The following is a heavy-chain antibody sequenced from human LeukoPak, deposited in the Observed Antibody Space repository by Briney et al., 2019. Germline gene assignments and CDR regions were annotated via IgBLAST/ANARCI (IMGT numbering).Heavy chain of an antibody. J-gene: IGHJ3*02. Sequence: SETLSLTCAVYGGSFSGYYWSWIRQPPGKGLEWIGEINHSGSTNYNPSLKSRVTISVDTSKNQFSLKLSSVTAADTAVYYCARGLGGRLRFLEWSPELDAFDIWGQGTMVTVSS. CDR2: INHSGST. D-gene: IGHD3-3*01. V-gene: IGHV4-34*01. CDR3: ARGLGGRLRFLEWSPELDAFDI. CDR1: GGSFSGYY.